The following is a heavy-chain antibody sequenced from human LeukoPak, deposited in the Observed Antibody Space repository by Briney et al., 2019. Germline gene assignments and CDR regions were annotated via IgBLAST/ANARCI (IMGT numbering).Heavy chain of an antibody. Sequence: PSETLSLTCAVSGYSVSSGYYWGWIRQPPGKGLEWIGSIYHSGSTYYNPSLKSRVTISVDTSKNQFSLKLSSVTAADTAVYYCARRARTMISLYYYMDVWGKGTTVTVSS. CDR2: IYHSGST. D-gene: IGHD3-22*01. CDR1: GYSVSSGYY. V-gene: IGHV4-38-2*01. CDR3: ARRARTMISLYYYMDV. J-gene: IGHJ6*03.